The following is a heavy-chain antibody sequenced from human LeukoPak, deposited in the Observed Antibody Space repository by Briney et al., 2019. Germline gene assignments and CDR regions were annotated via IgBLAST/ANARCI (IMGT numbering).Heavy chain of an antibody. V-gene: IGHV3-30*04. CDR3: ARGGSGWYGLHYGMDV. D-gene: IGHD6-19*01. J-gene: IGHJ6*02. CDR1: GFTFSSYA. CDR2: ISYDGSNK. Sequence: GRSLRLSCAASGFTFSSYAMHWVRQAPGKGLEWVAVISYDGSNKYYADSVKGRFTISRDNSKNTLYLQMNSLRAEDTAVYYCARGGSGWYGLHYGMDVWGQGTTVTVSS.